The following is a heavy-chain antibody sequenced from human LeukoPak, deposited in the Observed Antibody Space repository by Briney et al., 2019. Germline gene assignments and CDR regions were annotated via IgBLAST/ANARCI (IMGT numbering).Heavy chain of an antibody. D-gene: IGHD2-21*02. Sequence: GGSLRLSCAASGFTFSSYGMHWVRQAPGKGLEWVAFIRYDGSNKYYADSVKGRFTISRDNSKNTLYLQMNSLRAEDTAVYYCAKGGVVTATAGAYFQHWGQGTLVTVSS. CDR1: GFTFSSYG. CDR3: AKGGVVTATAGAYFQH. V-gene: IGHV3-30*02. J-gene: IGHJ1*01. CDR2: IRYDGSNK.